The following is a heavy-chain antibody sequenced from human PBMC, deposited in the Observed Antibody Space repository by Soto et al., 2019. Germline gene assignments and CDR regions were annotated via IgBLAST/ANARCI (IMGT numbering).Heavy chain of an antibody. CDR3: ARRASRSGWFDY. Sequence: KPSETLSLTCTVSGGSVSSGRYYWSWSRQPPGKGLEWIGYVYYTGSTHCNPSLKSRVTISVDTSKNQFSLKLNSVTAADTAVYYCARRASRSGWFDYWGQGTLVTVSS. CDR2: VYYTGST. J-gene: IGHJ4*02. V-gene: IGHV4-61*01. CDR1: GGSVSSGRYY. D-gene: IGHD6-19*01.